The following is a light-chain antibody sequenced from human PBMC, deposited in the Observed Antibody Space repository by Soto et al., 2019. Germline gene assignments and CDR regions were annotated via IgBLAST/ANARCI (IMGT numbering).Light chain of an antibody. CDR2: EVT. Sequence: QSALTQPASVSGSPGQSITISCTGTSSDIGSYDLLSWYQEHPGKVPKLIIYEVTKRPSGVSNRFSGSKSGNTASLTISGLQAEDEAEYYCFSYGRDSRYVFGSGTKLTVL. J-gene: IGLJ1*01. CDR3: FSYGRDSRYV. V-gene: IGLV2-23*02. CDR1: SSDIGSYDL.